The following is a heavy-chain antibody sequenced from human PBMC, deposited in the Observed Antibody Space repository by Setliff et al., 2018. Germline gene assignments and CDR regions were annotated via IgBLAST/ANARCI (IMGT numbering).Heavy chain of an antibody. D-gene: IGHD3-22*01. CDR2: ISSSSIYI. V-gene: IGHV3-21*01. J-gene: IGHJ3*02. CDR3: AKDKYSSGPDAFHI. Sequence: GGSLRLSCAATGFIFSSYSMNWVRQAPGKGLEWISSISSSSIYIAYADSVKGRFTISRDNARNSLYLQMNSLRVEDTAVYYCAKDKYSSGPDAFHIWGQGTMVTVSS. CDR1: GFIFSSYS.